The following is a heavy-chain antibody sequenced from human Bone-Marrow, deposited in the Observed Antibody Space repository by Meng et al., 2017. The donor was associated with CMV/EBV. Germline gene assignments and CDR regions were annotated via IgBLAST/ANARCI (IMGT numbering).Heavy chain of an antibody. CDR3: ARQYIVVVPAAIDY. J-gene: IGHJ4*02. V-gene: IGHV1-2*02. CDR2: IDPNSGGT. D-gene: IGHD2-2*01. CDR1: GYTFTGYY. Sequence: ASVKVSCKASGYTFTGYYMHWVRQAPGQGLEWMGWIDPNSGGTNYAQKFQGRVTMTRDTSISTAYMELSRLRSDDTAVYYCARQYIVVVPAAIDYWGQGTLVTVSS.